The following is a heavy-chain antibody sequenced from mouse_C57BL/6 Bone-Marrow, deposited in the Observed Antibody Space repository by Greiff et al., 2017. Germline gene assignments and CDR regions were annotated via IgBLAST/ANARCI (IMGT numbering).Heavy chain of an antibody. Sequence: QVQLQQPGAELVKPGASVKLSCKASGYTFTSYCMQWVKQRPGQGLEWIGEIDPSDSYTNYNEKFKGKATLTVDTSSITAYMQVSNLTSEDSAVYYCERGWSMVMDCWGQGTTLTVSS. J-gene: IGHJ2*01. V-gene: IGHV1-50*01. CDR3: ERGWSMVMDC. CDR1: GYTFTSYC. D-gene: IGHD2-1*01. CDR2: IDPSDSYT.